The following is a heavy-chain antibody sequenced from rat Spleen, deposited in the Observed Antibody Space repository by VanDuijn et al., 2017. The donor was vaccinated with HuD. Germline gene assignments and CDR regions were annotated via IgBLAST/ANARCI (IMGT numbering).Heavy chain of an antibody. CDR3: TTDSSWTYWYFDF. J-gene: IGHJ1*01. V-gene: IGHV5-20*01. D-gene: IGHD1-2*01. CDR1: GFTFSDYN. CDR2: ISYDGGST. Sequence: EVQLVESGGGLVQPGRSLKLSCAASGFTFSDYNMAWVRQAPTRGLEWVASISYDGGSTYYRDSVKGRFTISRDNAKSSLYLQMDSLRSEDTATYSCTTDSSWTYWYFDFWSPGTMVTVS.